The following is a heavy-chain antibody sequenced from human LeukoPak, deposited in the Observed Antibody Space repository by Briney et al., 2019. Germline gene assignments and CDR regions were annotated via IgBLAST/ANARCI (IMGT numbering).Heavy chain of an antibody. D-gene: IGHD1-14*01. CDR1: EFTFSNYA. Sequence: QPGGSLRLSCAASEFTFSNYAMNWVRQAPGKGLEWVSGISGGGGSTYYADSVKGRFTISRDNSKNTLYLQMDSLRAEDTVLYYCAKGSGINHYHWIDPWGQGTLVTVSS. CDR3: AKGSGINHYHWIDP. CDR2: ISGGGGST. V-gene: IGHV3-23*01. J-gene: IGHJ5*02.